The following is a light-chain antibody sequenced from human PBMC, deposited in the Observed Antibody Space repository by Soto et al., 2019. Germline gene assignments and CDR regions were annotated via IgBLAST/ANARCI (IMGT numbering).Light chain of an antibody. J-gene: IGKJ2*01. CDR2: GAS. CDR1: QSVSSN. Sequence: EIVMTQSPATLSVSPREGATLSCRASQSVSSNLAWYQQKPGQAPRLLIYGASTRATGIPARFSGSGSGTEFTLTISSLQSEDFAVYYSQQYNNRPLHTSGQRTKVEI. CDR3: QQYNNRPLHT. V-gene: IGKV3-15*01.